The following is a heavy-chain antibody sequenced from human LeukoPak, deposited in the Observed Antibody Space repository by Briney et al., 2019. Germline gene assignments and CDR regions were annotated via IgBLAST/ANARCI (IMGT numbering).Heavy chain of an antibody. V-gene: IGHV3-11*04. J-gene: IGHJ4*02. CDR2: ISSSGSTI. D-gene: IGHD3-22*01. CDR1: GFTFSDYY. CDR3: ARNTLSYYYDSRDPYFDY. Sequence: GGSLRLSCAASGFTFSDYYMTWIRQAPGKGLEWVSYISSSGSTIYYADSVKGRFTISRDNAKNSLYLQMNSLRAEDTAVYYCARNTLSYYYDSRDPYFDYWGQGTLVTVSS.